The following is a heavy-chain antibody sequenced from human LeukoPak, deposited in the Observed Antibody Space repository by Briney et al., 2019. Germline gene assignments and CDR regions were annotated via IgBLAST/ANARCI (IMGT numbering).Heavy chain of an antibody. V-gene: IGHV4-34*01. CDR1: GGSFSGYY. CDR3: ARYRNPYSSSRADAFDI. Sequence: SETLSLTCAVYGGSFSGYYWSWIRQPPGKGLEWIGEINHSGSTNYNPSLKSRVTISVDTSKNQFSLKLSSVTAADTAVYYCARYRNPYSSSRADAFDIWGQGTMVTVSS. D-gene: IGHD6-6*01. CDR2: INHSGST. J-gene: IGHJ3*02.